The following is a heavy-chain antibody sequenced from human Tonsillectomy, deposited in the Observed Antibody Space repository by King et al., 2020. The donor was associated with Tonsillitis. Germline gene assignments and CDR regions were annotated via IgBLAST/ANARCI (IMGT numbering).Heavy chain of an antibody. J-gene: IGHJ4*02. V-gene: IGHV3-33*01. Sequence: QLVQSGGGVVQPGRSLRLSCAASEFSFSNYGMHWVRQAPGKGLEWVAVIWYDGANKFYAASAKGRFTISRDNSKKMLYLKMNSLRGEDTAVYYCARDRQGFSSSGFDYWGQGTLVTVSS. CDR3: ARDRQGFSSSGFDY. CDR2: IWYDGANK. CDR1: EFSFSNYG. D-gene: IGHD6-6*01.